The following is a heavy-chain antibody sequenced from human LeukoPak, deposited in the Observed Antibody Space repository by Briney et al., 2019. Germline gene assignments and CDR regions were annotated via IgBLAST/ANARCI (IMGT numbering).Heavy chain of an antibody. Sequence: PSETLSLTCAVYGGSFSGYYWSWIRQPPGKGLEWIGEINHSGSTNYNPSLKSRVTISVDTSKNQCSLKLSSVTAADSAVYYCTRGSSKQWLVLGALDIWGQGTMVTVSS. CDR2: INHSGST. J-gene: IGHJ3*02. V-gene: IGHV4-34*01. CDR1: GGSFSGYY. CDR3: TRGSSKQWLVLGALDI. D-gene: IGHD6-19*01.